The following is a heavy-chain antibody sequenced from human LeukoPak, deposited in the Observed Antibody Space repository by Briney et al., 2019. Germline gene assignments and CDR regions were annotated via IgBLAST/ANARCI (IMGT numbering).Heavy chain of an antibody. V-gene: IGHV3-21*04. J-gene: IGHJ4*02. CDR3: AKDIRGSTSWYGLDY. Sequence: GGSLRLSCAASGFTFSRYSINWVRQAPGKGLEWVSSISISSNYIYYTDSVKGRFTISRDNSKNSLYLQMNSLRAEDTALYSCAKDIRGSTSWYGLDYWGQGTLVTVSS. CDR1: GFTFSRYS. CDR2: ISISSNYI. D-gene: IGHD6-13*01.